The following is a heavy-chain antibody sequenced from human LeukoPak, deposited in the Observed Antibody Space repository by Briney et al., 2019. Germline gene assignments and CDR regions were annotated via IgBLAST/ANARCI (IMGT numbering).Heavy chain of an antibody. CDR1: GYTFTGYY. J-gene: IGHJ4*02. Sequence: ASVKVSCKASGYTFTGYYMHWVRQAPGQGLEWMGWINPNSGGTNYAQKFQGRVTMTRDTSISTAYMELSRLRSDDTAVYYCARDRPYCSGGSCSYYFDYWGQGTLVTVSS. CDR2: INPNSGGT. V-gene: IGHV1-2*02. CDR3: ARDRPYCSGGSCSYYFDY. D-gene: IGHD2-15*01.